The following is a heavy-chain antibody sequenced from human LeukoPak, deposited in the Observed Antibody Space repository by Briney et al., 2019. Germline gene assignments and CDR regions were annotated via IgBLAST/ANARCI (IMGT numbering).Heavy chain of an antibody. CDR3: AKGNYYDFWSGYYIDY. D-gene: IGHD3-3*01. V-gene: IGHV3-23*01. J-gene: IGHJ4*02. CDR2: ISGSGGST. CDR1: GYTFSSYA. Sequence: GRSLRLSCAASGYTFSSYAMRWVHQAPGKGLEWVSAISGSGGSTYYADSVKGRFTISRDNSKNTLYLQMNSLRAEDTAVYYCAKGNYYDFWSGYYIDYWGQGTLVTVSS.